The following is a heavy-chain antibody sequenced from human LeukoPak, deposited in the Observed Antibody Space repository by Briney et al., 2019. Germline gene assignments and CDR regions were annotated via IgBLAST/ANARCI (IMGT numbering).Heavy chain of an antibody. J-gene: IGHJ4*02. Sequence: SVKVSCKASGGTFSSYAISWVRQAPGQGLEWMGGIIPIFGTANYAQKFQGRVTITTDESTSTAYMELSSLRSKDTAVYYCARGGHITIFGVVTRGEFDYWGQGTLVTVSS. CDR1: GGTFSSYA. CDR2: IIPIFGTA. V-gene: IGHV1-69*05. D-gene: IGHD3-3*01. CDR3: ARGGHITIFGVVTRGEFDY.